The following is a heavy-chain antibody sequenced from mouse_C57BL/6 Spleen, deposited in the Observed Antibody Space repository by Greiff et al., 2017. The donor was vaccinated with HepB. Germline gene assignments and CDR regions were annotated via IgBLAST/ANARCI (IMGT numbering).Heavy chain of an antibody. CDR1: GFTFSDYG. D-gene: IGHD1-1*01. V-gene: IGHV5-17*01. CDR3: ARYYYGKGWYFDV. CDR2: ISSGSSTI. Sequence: EVMLVESGGGLVKPGGSLKLSCAASGFTFSDYGMHWVRQAPEKGLEWVAYISSGSSTIYYADTVKGRFTISRDNAKNTLFLQMTSLRSEDTAMYYCARYYYGKGWYFDVWGTGTTVTVSS. J-gene: IGHJ1*03.